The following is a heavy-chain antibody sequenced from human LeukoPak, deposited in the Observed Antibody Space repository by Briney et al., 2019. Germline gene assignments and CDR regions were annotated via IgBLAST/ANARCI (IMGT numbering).Heavy chain of an antibody. CDR1: GFTFSSYA. CDR2: ISYDGSNK. V-gene: IGHV3-30-3*01. Sequence: GGSLRLSCAASGFTFSSYAMHWVRQAPGKGLEWVAVISYDGSNKYYADSVKGRFTISRDNSKNTLYLQMNSLRAEDTAVYYCARKYSHGADYWGQGTLVTVSS. CDR3: ARKYSHGADY. J-gene: IGHJ4*02. D-gene: IGHD1-26*01.